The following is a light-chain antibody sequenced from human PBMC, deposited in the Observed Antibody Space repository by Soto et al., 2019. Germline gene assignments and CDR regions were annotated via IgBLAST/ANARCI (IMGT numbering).Light chain of an antibody. Sequence: DVQMTQSPSTLSASVGEGVTTTCRASQSINNWLAWYQQKPGKAPILLIYKASSLESGVPSRFSGSGSGTEFTLTIDSLQPDDFATYYCQQYNDFSPWTFGQGAKVDI. CDR2: KAS. CDR3: QQYNDFSPWT. J-gene: IGKJ1*01. CDR1: QSINNW. V-gene: IGKV1-5*03.